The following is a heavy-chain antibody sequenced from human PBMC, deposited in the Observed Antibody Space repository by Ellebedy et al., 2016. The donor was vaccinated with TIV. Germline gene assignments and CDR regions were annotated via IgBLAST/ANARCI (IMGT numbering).Heavy chain of an antibody. Sequence: SETLSLXCAVYGGSFSGYYWSWIRQPPGKGLEWIGEINHSGSTNYNPSLKSRVTISVDTSKNQFSLKLSSVTAADTAVYYCARVAKIGYYDSSGYRGAFDIWGQGTMVTVSS. J-gene: IGHJ3*02. CDR2: INHSGST. CDR1: GGSFSGYY. D-gene: IGHD3-22*01. CDR3: ARVAKIGYYDSSGYRGAFDI. V-gene: IGHV4-34*01.